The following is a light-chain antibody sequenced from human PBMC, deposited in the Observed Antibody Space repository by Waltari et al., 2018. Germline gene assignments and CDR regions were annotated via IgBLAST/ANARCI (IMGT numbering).Light chain of an antibody. J-gene: IGLJ1*01. CDR3: NSRDSNGNPFV. Sequence: SSELTQDPAVSVAMGQTVRITCQGDSLRSYYASWYQQRPGQAPILVMYDKNNRPPGVPDRFSGSYSGDTASLTITGAQAEDEADYYCNSRDSNGNPFVFGPATKVTVL. V-gene: IGLV3-19*01. CDR1: SLRSYY. CDR2: DKN.